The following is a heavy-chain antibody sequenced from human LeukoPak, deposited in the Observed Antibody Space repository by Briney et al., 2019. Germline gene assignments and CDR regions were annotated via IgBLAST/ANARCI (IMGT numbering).Heavy chain of an antibody. J-gene: IGHJ4*02. D-gene: IGHD6-6*01. CDR1: GFTFSSYA. CDR3: ARSKRQAARPVHFDY. CDR2: ISGSGGST. V-gene: IGHV3-23*01. Sequence: PGGSLRLSCAASGFTFSSYAMSWVRQAPGKGLEWVSAISGSGGSTYYADSVKGRFTISRDNSKNTLYLQMNSLRAEDAAVYYCARSKRQAARPVHFDYWGQGTLVTVSS.